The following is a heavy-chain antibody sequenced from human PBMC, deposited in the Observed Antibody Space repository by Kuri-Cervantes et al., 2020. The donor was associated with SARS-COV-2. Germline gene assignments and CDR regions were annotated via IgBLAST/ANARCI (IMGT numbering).Heavy chain of an antibody. V-gene: IGHV4-59*01. CDR2: ISYSGST. Sequence: ESLKISCTVSGGSISTYYWSWLRQPPGKGLEWIGYISYSGSTKYNPSLKSRVTISVHTSNSQFSLKLSSVTAADTAVYYCARALGTPGWFDPWGQGTLVTVSS. D-gene: IGHD3-16*01. CDR1: GGSISTYY. CDR3: ARALGTPGWFDP. J-gene: IGHJ5*02.